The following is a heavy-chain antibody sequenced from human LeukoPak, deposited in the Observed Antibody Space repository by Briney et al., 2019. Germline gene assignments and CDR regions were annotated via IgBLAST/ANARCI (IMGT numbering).Heavy chain of an antibody. V-gene: IGHV1-2*02. D-gene: IGHD2-2*01. CDR2: INPNSGGT. J-gene: IGHJ4*02. CDR1: GYTFTSYY. CDR3: AREGCSSTSCHDY. Sequence: ASVKVSCKASGYTFTSYYMHWVRQAPGQGLEWMGWINPNSGGTNYAQKFQGRVTMTRDTSISTAYMELSRLRSDDTAVYYCAREGCSSTSCHDYWGQGTLVTVSS.